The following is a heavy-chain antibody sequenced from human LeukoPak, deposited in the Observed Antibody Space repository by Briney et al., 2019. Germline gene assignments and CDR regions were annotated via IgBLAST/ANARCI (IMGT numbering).Heavy chain of an antibody. V-gene: IGHV1-24*01. CDR3: ATDQMDDYGGNSEFDY. CDR2: FDPEDGET. J-gene: IGHJ4*02. Sequence: ASVKFSCKVSGYNLTELSMHWVRQAPGKGLEWMGGFDPEDGETIYAQKFQGRVTMTEDTSTDTAYMELSSLRSEDTAVYYCATDQMDDYGGNSEFDYWGQGTLVTVSS. CDR1: GYNLTELS. D-gene: IGHD4-23*01.